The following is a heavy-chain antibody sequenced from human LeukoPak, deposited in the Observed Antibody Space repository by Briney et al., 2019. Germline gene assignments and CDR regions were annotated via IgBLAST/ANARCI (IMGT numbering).Heavy chain of an antibody. J-gene: IGHJ4*02. D-gene: IGHD6-13*01. CDR1: GYTFTGYY. V-gene: IGHV1-2*06. CDR3: ARGAAAAANTDY. CDR2: INPNSGGT. Sequence: SVKVSCKASGYTFTGYYMHWVRQVPGQGLEWMGRINPNSGGTNYAQKFQGRVTMTRDTSISTAYVELSRLRSDDTAVYYCARGAAAAANTDYWGQETLVTVSS.